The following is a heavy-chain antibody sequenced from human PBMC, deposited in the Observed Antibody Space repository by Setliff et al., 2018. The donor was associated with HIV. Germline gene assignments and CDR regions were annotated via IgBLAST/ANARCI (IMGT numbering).Heavy chain of an antibody. CDR2: IDPNGGAT. J-gene: IGHJ3*02. CDR3: ARAGGGATDQAFDI. D-gene: IGHD3-16*01. Sequence: ASVKVSCKAFGYTFTSYFLHWVRQAPGQGLEWLGIIDPNGGATNNAQQLQGRLTVTKDTSTGTLYLELSNLRSDDSAVYYCARAGGGATDQAFDIWGQGTMVTVSS. CDR1: GYTFTSYF. V-gene: IGHV1-46*01.